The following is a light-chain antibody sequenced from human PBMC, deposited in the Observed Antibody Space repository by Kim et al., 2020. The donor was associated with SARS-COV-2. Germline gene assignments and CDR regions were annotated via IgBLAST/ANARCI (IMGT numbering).Light chain of an antibody. CDR2: DVN. Sequence: QSALTQPASVSGSPGQSITISCTGTSSDVGGYNFVSWYQHHPGKAPKLLIYDVNSRPSGVSHRFSGSKSGNTASLTISGLQAEDEADYYCCSYTTSTTWLFGGGTQLTVL. V-gene: IGLV2-14*03. CDR3: CSYTTSTTWL. CDR1: SSDVGGYNF. J-gene: IGLJ3*02.